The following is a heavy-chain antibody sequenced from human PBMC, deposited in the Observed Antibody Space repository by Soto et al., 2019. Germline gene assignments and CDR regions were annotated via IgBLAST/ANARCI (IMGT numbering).Heavy chain of an antibody. CDR3: ARDSPHDAFDI. V-gene: IGHV1-18*04. CDR1: GYTFTSYY. J-gene: IGHJ3*02. CDR2: ISANSGNT. Sequence: ASVKVSCKASGYTFTSYYMHWVRQAPGQGLEWMGRISANSGNTNYAQKLQGRVTMTRDTSTSTAYMELRSLRSDDTAVYYCARDSPHDAFDIWGQGTMVTVSS.